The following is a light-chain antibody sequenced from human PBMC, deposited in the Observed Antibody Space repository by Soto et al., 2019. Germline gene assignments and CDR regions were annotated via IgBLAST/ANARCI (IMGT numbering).Light chain of an antibody. CDR3: APLDDSLNGYV. CDR1: SSNIGSNT. CDR2: SNN. V-gene: IGLV1-44*01. Sequence: QSVLTQPPSASGTPGQRVTISCSGSSSNIGSNTVNWYQQLPGTAPKLHISSNNQRPSGVTDRFSGSKSGTSASLAISGLQSEDEADYYCAPLDDSLNGYVFGNRTKVTVL. J-gene: IGLJ1*01.